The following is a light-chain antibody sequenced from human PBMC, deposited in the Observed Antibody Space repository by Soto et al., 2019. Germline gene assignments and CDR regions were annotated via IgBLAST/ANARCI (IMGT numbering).Light chain of an antibody. V-gene: IGKV3-20*01. CDR3: QQYDNLPGT. CDR2: GAS. Sequence: EIVLTQSPGTLSLSPGERATLSCRASQSVSSSYLAWYQQKPGQAPRLLIYGASSRATGIPDRFSGSGSGTDFTLTISRLEPEDIATYYCQQYDNLPGTFGQGTKLEIK. CDR1: QSVSSSY. J-gene: IGKJ2*01.